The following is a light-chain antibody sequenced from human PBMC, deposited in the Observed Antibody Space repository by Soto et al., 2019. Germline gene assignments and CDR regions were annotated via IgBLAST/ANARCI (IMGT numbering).Light chain of an antibody. Sequence: QSVLTQPASVSGSAGQSITISCTGTSSTVGGFNVVSWYQQHPGKAPKVIIYEGIKRPSGVSNRFSDSNSGSTASLTIAGLQAEDEADYYCCSYVGATTYVFGTGTKVTVL. CDR3: CSYVGATTYV. J-gene: IGLJ1*01. CDR1: SSTVGGFNV. CDR2: EGI. V-gene: IGLV2-23*01.